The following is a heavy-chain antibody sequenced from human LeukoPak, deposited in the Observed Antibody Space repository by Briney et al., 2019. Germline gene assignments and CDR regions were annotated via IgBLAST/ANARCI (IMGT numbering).Heavy chain of an antibody. CDR1: GFTFSSYA. CDR2: ISSSSSTI. Sequence: GGSLRLSCAASGFTFSSYALNWVRQAPGKGLEWVSYISSSSSTIYYTDSVKGRFTISRDNSKNTLYLQMNSLRAEDTAVYYCAKEVVPAAKADNWFDPWGQGTLVTVSS. CDR3: AKEVVPAAKADNWFDP. V-gene: IGHV3-48*01. J-gene: IGHJ5*02. D-gene: IGHD2-2*01.